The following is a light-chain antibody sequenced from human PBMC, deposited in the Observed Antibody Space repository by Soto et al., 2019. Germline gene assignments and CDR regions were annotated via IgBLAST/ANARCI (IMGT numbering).Light chain of an antibody. CDR3: QQSYRTPT. Sequence: IKMTQSPSSLSASVLDIVNITFLASQTVSSYLNWYQQKPGTVPKLLIYATSNLQSGVPSRFSGSGSGTDYTLTISSLQTEDFATYYCQQSYRTPTFGQGTRLEIK. J-gene: IGKJ5*01. CDR2: ATS. CDR1: QTVSSY. V-gene: IGKV1-39*01.